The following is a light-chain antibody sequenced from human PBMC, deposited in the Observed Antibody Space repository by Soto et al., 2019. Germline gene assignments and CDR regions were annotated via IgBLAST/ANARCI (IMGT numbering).Light chain of an antibody. CDR1: SSNIGAGYD. CDR2: GNI. Sequence: QSVLTQPPSVSGAPGQRITISCTGSSSNIGAGYDVHWYQQVPGTAPKLLIFGNINRPAGVPDRFSGSKSGTSASLAITGLQAEDEADYYCQSFDSSLSVVIFGGGTQLTVL. V-gene: IGLV1-40*01. CDR3: QSFDSSLSVVI. J-gene: IGLJ2*01.